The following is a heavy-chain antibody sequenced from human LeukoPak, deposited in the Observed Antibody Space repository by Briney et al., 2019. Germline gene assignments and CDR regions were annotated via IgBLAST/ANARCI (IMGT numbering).Heavy chain of an antibody. V-gene: IGHV4-59*01. D-gene: IGHD5-12*01. Sequence: SETLSLTCTVSGVSISNYYWSWIRQPPGKGLEWIGYIYYTGSTSYNPSLESRVIMSVDTSQNQFSLKLRSVTAADTAVYYCAREDSGYDYSPFYFWGQGILVTVSS. CDR2: IYYTGST. CDR1: GVSISNYY. CDR3: AREDSGYDYSPFYF. J-gene: IGHJ4*02.